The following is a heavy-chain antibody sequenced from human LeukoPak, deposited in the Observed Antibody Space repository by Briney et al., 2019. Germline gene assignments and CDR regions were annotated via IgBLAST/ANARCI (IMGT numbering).Heavy chain of an antibody. CDR2: IIPIFGTA. D-gene: IGHD2-2*02. CDR3: ASRQPPYCSSTSCYKDYYYYYMDV. Sequence: GASEKVSCKASGGTFSSYAISWVRQAPGQGLEWMGRIIPIFGTANYAQKSQGRVTITADESTSTAYMELSSLRSEDTAVYYCASRQPPYCSSTSCYKDYYYYYMDVRGKGTTVTVSS. V-gene: IGHV1-69*13. CDR1: GGTFSSYA. J-gene: IGHJ6*03.